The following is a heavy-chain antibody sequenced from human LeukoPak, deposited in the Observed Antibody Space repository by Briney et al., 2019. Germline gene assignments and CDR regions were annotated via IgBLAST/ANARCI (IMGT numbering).Heavy chain of an antibody. CDR1: GYTFTNFD. V-gene: IGHV1-8*03. CDR2: MNPNSGNT. D-gene: IGHD6-19*01. CDR3: ASLLTYTYGWFLF. J-gene: IGHJ4*02. Sequence: ASVKVSCKASGYTFTNFDINWVRQATGQGLEWMGWMNPNSGNTGYAQKFQDRVTITRDTSINTAYMELNSLRSEDTAVYYCASLLTYTYGWFLFWGQGTLVTVSS.